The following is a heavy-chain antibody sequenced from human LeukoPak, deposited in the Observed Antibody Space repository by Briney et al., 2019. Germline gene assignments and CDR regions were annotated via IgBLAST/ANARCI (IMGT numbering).Heavy chain of an antibody. CDR2: IYYSGST. D-gene: IGHD3-22*01. Sequence: SETLSLTCTVSGGSISSYYWSWIRQPPGKGLEWIGYIYYSGSTNYNPSLKSRVTISVDTSKNQFSLKLSSVTAADTAVYYCAREEYFQDSNGYSYYFHSWGQGSLVTVSS. V-gene: IGHV4-59*01. J-gene: IGHJ4*02. CDR3: AREEYFQDSNGYSYYFHS. CDR1: GGSISSYY.